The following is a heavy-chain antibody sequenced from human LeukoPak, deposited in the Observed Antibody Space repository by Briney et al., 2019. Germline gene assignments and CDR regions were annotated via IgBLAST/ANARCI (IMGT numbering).Heavy chain of an antibody. CDR3: ASQYYYGPDY. D-gene: IGHD3-10*01. CDR2: ISSSSSTI. J-gene: IGHJ4*02. CDR1: GFTFSSYS. Sequence: SGGSLRLSCAASGFTFSSYSMNWVRQAPGKGLEWVSYISSSSSTIYYADSVKGRFTISRDNAKNSLYLQMNSLRAEDTAVYYCASQYYYGPDYWGQGTLVTVSS. V-gene: IGHV3-48*04.